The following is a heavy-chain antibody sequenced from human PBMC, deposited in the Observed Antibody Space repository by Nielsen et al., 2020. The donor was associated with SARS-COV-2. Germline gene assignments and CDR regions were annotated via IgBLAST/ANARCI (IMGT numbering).Heavy chain of an antibody. CDR3: ARDRTYGDYEVGDY. J-gene: IGHJ4*02. V-gene: IGHV3-21*01. CDR1: GFSFSSYS. D-gene: IGHD4-17*01. Sequence: GGSLRLSCAASGFSFSSYSMNCVRQAPAQGLEWVSSISISSNYIYYADSVKGRFTISRDNAKNSLYLQMNSLRAEDTAVYYCARDRTYGDYEVGDYWGQGTLVTVSS. CDR2: ISISSNYI.